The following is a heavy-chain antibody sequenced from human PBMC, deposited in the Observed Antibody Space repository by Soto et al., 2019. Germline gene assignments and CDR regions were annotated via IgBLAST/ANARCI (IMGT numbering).Heavy chain of an antibody. Sequence: SETLSLTCTVSGDSISSGDYYWSWIRQSPGLGLEWIGDIYSRGSTHYNPSLQNRLTISLDAPKNHFSLNLTSVTATDTAVYFCARVRRVVLHYSFDFWGQGAPVTVSS. V-gene: IGHV4-30-4*01. CDR2: IYSRGST. CDR1: GDSISSGDYY. D-gene: IGHD3-3*02. J-gene: IGHJ4*02. CDR3: ARVRRVVLHYSFDF.